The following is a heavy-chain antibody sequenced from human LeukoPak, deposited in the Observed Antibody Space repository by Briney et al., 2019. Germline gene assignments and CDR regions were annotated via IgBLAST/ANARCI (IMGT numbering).Heavy chain of an antibody. D-gene: IGHD3-10*01. Sequence: GGSLRLSCAASGFTFSNYYMSWIRQAPGKGLEWVSYINTIGTTIYYADSLKGRFTISRDNAKNSLSLQMDSLRAEDTAVYYCARDRRPVTDGSGSSSLIYYYGMDVWGQGTTVTVSS. V-gene: IGHV3-11*01. CDR1: GFTFSNYY. J-gene: IGHJ6*02. CDR3: ARDRRPVTDGSGSSSLIYYYGMDV. CDR2: INTIGTTI.